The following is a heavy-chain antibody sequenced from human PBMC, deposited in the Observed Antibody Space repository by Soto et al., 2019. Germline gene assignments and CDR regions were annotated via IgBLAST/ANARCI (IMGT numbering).Heavy chain of an antibody. J-gene: IGHJ4*02. D-gene: IGHD2-8*01. CDR2: ISYDGSNK. Sequence: QVQLVESGGGVVQPGRSLRLSCAASGFTFSSYAMHWVRQAPGKGLEWVAVISYDGSNKYYADSVKGRFTISRDNSKNTLYLQMNSLRAEDTAVYYCVSKWYFDYWGQGTLVTVSS. CDR1: GFTFSSYA. CDR3: VSKWYFDY. V-gene: IGHV3-30-3*01.